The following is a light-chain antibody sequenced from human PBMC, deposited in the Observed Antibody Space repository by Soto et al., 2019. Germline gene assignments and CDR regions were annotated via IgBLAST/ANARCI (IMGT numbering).Light chain of an antibody. CDR2: GAS. J-gene: IGKJ1*01. Sequence: EIEMTQSPATLSVSPGERATLSCRASQSVSNKLAWYQQKPGQAPRLLIYGASTKATGIPARFSGSGSGTDFTLTISSLQSEDFAVYYCQQYNNWPPWTFGQGTKVDIK. CDR3: QQYNNWPPWT. CDR1: QSVSNK. V-gene: IGKV3-15*01.